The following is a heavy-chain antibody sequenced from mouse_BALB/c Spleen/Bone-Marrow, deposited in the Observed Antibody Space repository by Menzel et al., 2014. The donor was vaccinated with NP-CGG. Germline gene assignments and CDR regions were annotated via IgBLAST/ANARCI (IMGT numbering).Heavy chain of an antibody. V-gene: IGHV1-82*01. CDR3: ARGYGNYEGWFAY. J-gene: IGHJ3*01. CDR1: GYAFSSSW. Sequence: VQLQQSGPGLVKPGASVKISCKASGYAFSSSWMNWVKQRPGQGLEWIGRIYPGDGDTNYNGKFKGKATLTADKSSGTAYMQLSSLTSVDSAVYFCARGYGNYEGWFAYWGQGTLVTVSA. D-gene: IGHD2-10*02. CDR2: IYPGDGDT.